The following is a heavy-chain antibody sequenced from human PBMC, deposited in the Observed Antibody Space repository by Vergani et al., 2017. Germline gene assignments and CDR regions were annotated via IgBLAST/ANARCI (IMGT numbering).Heavy chain of an antibody. CDR1: GFTFSSYA. Sequence: EVQLLESGGGLVQPGGSLRLSCAASGFTFSSYAMSWVRQAPGKGLEWVSAISGSGGSTYYADSVKGRFTISRDNSKITLYLQMNSLRAEDTAVYYCAGEITMIVATTMYYFDYWGQGTLVTVSS. CDR2: ISGSGGST. V-gene: IGHV3-23*01. CDR3: AGEITMIVATTMYYFDY. D-gene: IGHD3-22*01. J-gene: IGHJ4*02.